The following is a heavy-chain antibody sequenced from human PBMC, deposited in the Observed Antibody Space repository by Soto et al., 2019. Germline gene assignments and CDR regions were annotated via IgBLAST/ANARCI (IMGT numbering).Heavy chain of an antibody. D-gene: IGHD5-18*01. CDR1: GGTFSSYA. J-gene: IGHJ4*02. CDR2: IVPIFGTA. V-gene: IGHV1-69*01. CDR3: ARGPGTVMVFVYFAY. Sequence: QMQLVQSGAEVKKPGSSVKVSCKASGGTFSSYAISWVRQAPGHGLEWMGGIVPIFGTANYAQKFQGRVTIPAEEFTGTAYMELRSLGSEDTDVYYCARGPGTVMVFVYFAYWGQGTLVTVSS.